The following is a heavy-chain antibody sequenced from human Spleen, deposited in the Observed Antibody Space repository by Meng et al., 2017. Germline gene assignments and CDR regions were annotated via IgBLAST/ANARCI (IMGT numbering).Heavy chain of an antibody. V-gene: IGHV1-8*01. CDR2: MRPNSDNT. CDR1: GYTFTSYD. CDR3: AREGLDP. J-gene: IGHJ5*02. Sequence: QVQLVQSGAKVKKPGASVKVSCKASGYTFTSYDINWVRQATGQGLEWMGYMRPNSDNTDYAQKFQGRITMTTNTSISTAYMELSSLTSEDTAVYYCAREGLDPWGQGTLVTVSS.